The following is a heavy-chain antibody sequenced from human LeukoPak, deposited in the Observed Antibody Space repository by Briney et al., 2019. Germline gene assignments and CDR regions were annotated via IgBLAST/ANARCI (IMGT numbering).Heavy chain of an antibody. Sequence: GGSLRLSCAASGFTFSSYAMSWVRQAPGKGLEWVSAISGSGGSTYYADSVKGRFTISRDNSKNTLYLKMNSLRAEDTAVYYCAKVPGGNDAFDIWGQGTLVTVSS. CDR2: ISGSGGST. V-gene: IGHV3-23*01. J-gene: IGHJ3*02. CDR1: GFTFSSYA. CDR3: AKVPGGNDAFDI. D-gene: IGHD4-23*01.